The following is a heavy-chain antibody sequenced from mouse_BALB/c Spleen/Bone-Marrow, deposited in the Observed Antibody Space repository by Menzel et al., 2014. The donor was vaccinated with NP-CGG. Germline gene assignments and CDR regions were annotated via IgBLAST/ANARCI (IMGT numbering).Heavy chain of an antibody. J-gene: IGHJ4*01. CDR2: IRNKANGYTT. V-gene: IGHV7-3*02. Sequence: EVKLVESGGGLVQPGGSLRLSCATSGFTFTDYYMSWVRQPPGKALEWLGFIRNKANGYTTEYSASVKGRFTISRDNSQSILYLQMNTLRAEDSATYYCARDDYDSIDYWGQGTSVTVSS. CDR3: ARDDYDSIDY. CDR1: GFTFTDYY.